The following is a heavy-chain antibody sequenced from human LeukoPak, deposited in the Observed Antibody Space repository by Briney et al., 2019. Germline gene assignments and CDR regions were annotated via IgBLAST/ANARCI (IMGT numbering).Heavy chain of an antibody. J-gene: IGHJ3*02. CDR1: GYTFTGYY. Sequence: ASVKVSCKASGYTFTGYYMHWVRQAPGQGLEWMGWINPNSGGTNYAQKFQGRVTMTRDTSISTAYMELSRPRSDDTAVYYCARESKVELRGAFDIWGQGTMVTVSS. CDR3: ARESKVELRGAFDI. CDR2: INPNSGGT. V-gene: IGHV1-2*02. D-gene: IGHD1-26*01.